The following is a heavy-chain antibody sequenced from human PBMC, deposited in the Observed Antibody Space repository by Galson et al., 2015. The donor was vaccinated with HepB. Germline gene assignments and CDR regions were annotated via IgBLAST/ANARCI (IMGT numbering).Heavy chain of an antibody. Sequence: SLRLSCAASGFTFSSYAMHWVRQAPGKGLEWVAVISYDGSNKYYADSVKGRFTISRDNSKNTLYLQMNRLRAEDTAVYYCARDMGVIMSYCYYYGMDVWGQGTTVTVSS. D-gene: IGHD3-10*01. CDR2: ISYDGSNK. CDR3: ARDMGVIMSYCYYYGMDV. CDR1: GFTFSSYA. V-gene: IGHV3-30*04. J-gene: IGHJ6*02.